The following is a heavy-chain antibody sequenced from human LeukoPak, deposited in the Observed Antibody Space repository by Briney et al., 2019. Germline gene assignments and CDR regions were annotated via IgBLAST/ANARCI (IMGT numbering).Heavy chain of an antibody. CDR2: ISAYNGNT. V-gene: IGHV1-18*01. D-gene: IGHD2-15*01. CDR1: GYTFTSYG. CDR3: ARDYLAYCSGGSCYRTFLY. J-gene: IGHJ4*02. Sequence: GASVRVSCKASGYTFTSYGISWVRQAPGQGLEWMGWISAYNGNTNYAQKLQGRVTMTTDTSTSTAYMELRSLRSDDTAVYYCARDYLAYCSGGSCYRTFLYWGQGTLVTVSS.